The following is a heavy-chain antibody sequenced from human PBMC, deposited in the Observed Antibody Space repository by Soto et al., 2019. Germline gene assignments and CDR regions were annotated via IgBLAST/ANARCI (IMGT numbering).Heavy chain of an antibody. V-gene: IGHV1-18*01. D-gene: IGHD2-15*01. CDR1: GYTFTSYG. CDR2: INAYSGDT. CDR3: ARDFRSSCTGSSCIYFDY. J-gene: IGHJ4*02. Sequence: ASVKVSCKASGYTFTSYGFSWVRQANGQGLEWVGWINAYSGDTNSAKTLQGRVTLTTDTSTGTAYMDLTSLRSDDTAVYYCARDFRSSCTGSSCIYFDYWGQGTQVTVSS.